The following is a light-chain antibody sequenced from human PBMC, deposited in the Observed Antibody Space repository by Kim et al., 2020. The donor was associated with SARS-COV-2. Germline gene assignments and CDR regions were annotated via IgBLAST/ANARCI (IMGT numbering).Light chain of an antibody. CDR3: TSYAGRVM. CDR1: SSDVGDYNF. V-gene: IGLV2-8*01. J-gene: IGLJ3*02. CDR2: DVT. Sequence: SPVQSGTISCTGASSDVGDYNFVSWYQHQPGKAPQLMIYDVTKRASGVPDRFSGSKSGNTASLTVSGLQAEDEADYYCTSYAGRVMFGGGTKLTVL.